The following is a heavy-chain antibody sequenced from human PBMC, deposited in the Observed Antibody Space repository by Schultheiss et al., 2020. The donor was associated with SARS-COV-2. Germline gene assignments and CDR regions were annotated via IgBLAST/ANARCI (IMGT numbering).Heavy chain of an antibody. J-gene: IGHJ3*01. V-gene: IGHV5-51*01. Sequence: GESLKISCKGSGYSFTSYWIGWVRQMPGKGLEWMGIIYPGDSDTNYSPSFQGHVTISVDKSIGTAYLQWSSLRASDTAIYYCARQEAFDFWGQGTMVTVSS. CDR2: IYPGDSDT. CDR1: GYSFTSYW. CDR3: ARQEAFDF.